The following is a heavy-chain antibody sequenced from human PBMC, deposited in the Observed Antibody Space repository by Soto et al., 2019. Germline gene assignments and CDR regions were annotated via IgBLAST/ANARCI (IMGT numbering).Heavy chain of an antibody. CDR3: ARERSGYYDV. D-gene: IGHD3-3*01. CDR2: MNPNSGNT. J-gene: IGHJ4*02. CDR1: GYTFTSYD. V-gene: IGHV1-8*01. Sequence: QVQLVQSGAEVKKPGASVKVSCKASGYTFTSYDINWVRQATGQGLEWMGWMNPNSGNTGYAQKLKXXVXMXXNTSISTAYMELSSLRSEDTAVYYCARERSGYYDVWGQGTLVTVSS.